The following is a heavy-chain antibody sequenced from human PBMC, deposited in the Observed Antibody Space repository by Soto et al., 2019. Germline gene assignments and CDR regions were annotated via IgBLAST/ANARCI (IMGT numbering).Heavy chain of an antibody. CDR2: IYSGGST. J-gene: IGHJ6*03. CDR1: GFTVSSNY. Sequence: PGGSLILSCTASGFTVSSNYMSWVRQAPGKGLEWVSVIYSGGSTYYADSVKGRFTISRDNSKNTLYLQMNSLRAEDTAVYYCASGLTTYFGYYYYYYMDVWGKGTTVTVSS. D-gene: IGHD3-3*01. V-gene: IGHV3-66*01. CDR3: ASGLTTYFGYYYYYYMDV.